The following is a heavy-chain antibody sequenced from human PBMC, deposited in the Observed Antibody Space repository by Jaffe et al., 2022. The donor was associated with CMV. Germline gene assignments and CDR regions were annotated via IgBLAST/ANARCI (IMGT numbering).Heavy chain of an antibody. CDR3: APSTTSAYFQH. D-gene: IGHD1-1*01. Sequence: EVQVLESGGGLVQREGSLRLSCAASGFTFSTYAMSWVRQAPGKGLDWVATINYSGGSTYYADSVKGRFTISRDNLRNILYLDMTSLRADDTAVYYCAPSTTSAYFQHWGRGTLVTVSS. V-gene: IGHV3-23*01. CDR2: INYSGGST. J-gene: IGHJ1*01. CDR1: GFTFSTYA.